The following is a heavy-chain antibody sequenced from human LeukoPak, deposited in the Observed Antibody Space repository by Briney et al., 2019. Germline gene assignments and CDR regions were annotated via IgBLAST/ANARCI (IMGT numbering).Heavy chain of an antibody. J-gene: IGHJ6*02. D-gene: IGHD1-26*01. CDR3: AKGVGLGGMDV. V-gene: IGHV3-30*02. Sequence: PGGSLRLSCAASGFTFSSYWMSWVRQAPGKGLEWVAYVSYDGRNKQYGDSVKGRFTISRDNSKNMVYLQMNSLTAEDSAVHYCAKGVGLGGMDVWGQGTTVTVSS. CDR2: VSYDGRNK. CDR1: GFTFSSYW.